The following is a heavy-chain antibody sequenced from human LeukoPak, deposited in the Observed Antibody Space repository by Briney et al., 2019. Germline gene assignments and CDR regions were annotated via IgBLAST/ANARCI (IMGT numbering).Heavy chain of an antibody. V-gene: IGHV3-23*01. Sequence: GGSLRLSCTVSGFTFSSYAMSWVRQAPGKGLEWVSVISGDAGSTVYADSVKGRFTISRDNSENTVYLQMDSLRAEDTAVYYCAKGKVVSTPWVSYFDYWGQGTLVTVSS. CDR1: GFTFSSYA. J-gene: IGHJ4*02. D-gene: IGHD1-26*01. CDR3: AKGKVVSTPWVSYFDY. CDR2: ISGDAGST.